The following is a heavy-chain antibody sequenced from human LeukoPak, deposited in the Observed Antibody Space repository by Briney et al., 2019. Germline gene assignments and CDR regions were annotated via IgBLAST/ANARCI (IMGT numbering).Heavy chain of an antibody. J-gene: IGHJ3*02. CDR3: ARGRGEDVLDAFDI. CDR1: GFT. D-gene: IGHD3-16*01. Sequence: PGGSLRLSCAASGFTWVRQTPGKGLEWVSYISCSTSTIYYADSVQGRFIISRDNAKNSLYLQMNSLRSEDTAVYYCARGRGEDVLDAFDIWGQGTMVTVSS. V-gene: IGHV3-48*01. CDR2: ISCSTSTI.